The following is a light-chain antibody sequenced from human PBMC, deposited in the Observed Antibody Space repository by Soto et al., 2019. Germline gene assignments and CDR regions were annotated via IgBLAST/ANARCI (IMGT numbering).Light chain of an antibody. J-gene: IGKJ1*01. CDR1: QDIGDY. Sequence: DIQMTQTPSSLSASVGDRVTITCRASQDIGDYIAWYQQKPGQVPKLLISAPSTLQSGVPSRFRGSASGTDMTLTIIGLQTDDFETYYCQNYNGPPWTFGQGTKVEIK. CDR3: QNYNGPPWT. V-gene: IGKV1-27*01. CDR2: APS.